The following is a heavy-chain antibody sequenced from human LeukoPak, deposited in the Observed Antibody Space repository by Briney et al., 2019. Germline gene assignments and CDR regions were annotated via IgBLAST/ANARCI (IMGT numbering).Heavy chain of an antibody. CDR2: IRYDVSNK. J-gene: IGHJ4*02. V-gene: IGHV3-30*02. D-gene: IGHD1-1*01. Sequence: GGSLTLSRAASRFTFSSYGIHWLRQAPATGLEWVAFIRYDVSNKYYADSVKGRFTISRDNSKNTLYLQMNSLRAEDTAVYYCAITRAGGVPQDYWGQGTLVTVSS. CDR3: AITRAGGVPQDY. CDR1: RFTFSSYG.